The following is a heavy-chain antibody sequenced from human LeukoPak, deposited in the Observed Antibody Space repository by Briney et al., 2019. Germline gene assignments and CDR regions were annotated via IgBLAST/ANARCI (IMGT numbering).Heavy chain of an antibody. J-gene: IGHJ5*02. D-gene: IGHD3-10*01. CDR2: IWYDGSNK. CDR3: ARDKRSGSYYNVDWFDP. Sequence: GGSLRLSCAASGFTFSSYGMHWVRQAPGKGLEWVAVIWYDGSNKYYADSVKGRFTISRDNSKNTLYLQMNSLRAEDTAVYYCARDKRSGSYYNVDWFDPWGQGTLVTDSS. V-gene: IGHV3-33*01. CDR1: GFTFSSYG.